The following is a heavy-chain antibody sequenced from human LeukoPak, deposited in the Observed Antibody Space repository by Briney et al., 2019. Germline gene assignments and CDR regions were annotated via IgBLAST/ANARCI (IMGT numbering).Heavy chain of an antibody. CDR1: GFTFSSYG. V-gene: IGHV3-23*01. Sequence: PGGSLRLSCAASGFTFSSYGMSWVRQAPGKGLEWVSAISGSGGSTYYADSVKGRFTISRDNSKNTLYLQMNSLRAEDTAVYYCAKDRDGLVVVTASDYWGQGTLVTVSS. CDR2: ISGSGGST. D-gene: IGHD2-21*02. J-gene: IGHJ4*02. CDR3: AKDRDGLVVVTASDY.